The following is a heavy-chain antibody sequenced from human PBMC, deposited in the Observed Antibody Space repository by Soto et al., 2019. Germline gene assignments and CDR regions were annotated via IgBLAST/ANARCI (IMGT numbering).Heavy chain of an antibody. CDR3: ARPSDYYGSGSYYKGGYYYYGMDV. V-gene: IGHV5-51*01. CDR1: GYSFTSYW. CDR2: IYPGDSDT. Sequence: PGESLNISCNGSGYSFTSYWIGWVRQMPGKGLEWMGIIYPGDSDTRYSPSFQGQVTISADKSISTAYLQWSSLKASDTAMYYCARPSDYYGSGSYYKGGYYYYGMDVWGQGTTVTVSS. D-gene: IGHD3-10*01. J-gene: IGHJ6*02.